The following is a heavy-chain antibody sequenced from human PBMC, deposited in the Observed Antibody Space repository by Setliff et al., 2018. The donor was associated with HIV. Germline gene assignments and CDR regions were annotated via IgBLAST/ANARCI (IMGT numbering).Heavy chain of an antibody. Sequence: ASVKVSCKASGYTFTGYYMHWVRQAPGQELEWMGWINPNSGGTTYAQEFQGRVTMTRDTSISTAYMEVSRLGSDDTAVYYCARDHCSSSGCYEYSYYGMDVWGQGTTVTVSS. D-gene: IGHD2-2*01. CDR3: ARDHCSSSGCYEYSYYGMDV. CDR1: GYTFTGYY. J-gene: IGHJ6*02. CDR2: INPNSGGT. V-gene: IGHV1-2*02.